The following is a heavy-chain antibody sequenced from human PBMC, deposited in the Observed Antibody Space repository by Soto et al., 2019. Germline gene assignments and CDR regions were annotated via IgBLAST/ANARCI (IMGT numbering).Heavy chain of an antibody. V-gene: IGHV1-46*01. J-gene: IGHJ5*02. Sequence: ASVKVSCKASGYTFTSYYMHWVRQAPGQGLEWMGIINPSGGSTSYAQKFQGRVTITADESTSTAYMELSSLRSEDTAVYYCAGDASSGSNWFDPWGQGTLVTVSS. CDR2: INPSGGST. D-gene: IGHD3-22*01. CDR1: GYTFTSYY. CDR3: AGDASSGSNWFDP.